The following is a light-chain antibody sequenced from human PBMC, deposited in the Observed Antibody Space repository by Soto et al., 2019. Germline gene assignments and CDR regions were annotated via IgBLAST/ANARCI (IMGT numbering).Light chain of an antibody. CDR1: QSVSSSQ. Sequence: EVVLTQSPGTLSLSPGERATLSCRASQSVSSSQLTWFQQKPGQAPRLLIYAASNRAAGIPDRFSGSGSGTDFTLTISRLEPEDFGTYYCQQSYSTPRTFGHGTKLEIK. CDR2: AAS. J-gene: IGKJ2*01. V-gene: IGKV3-20*01. CDR3: QQSYSTPRT.